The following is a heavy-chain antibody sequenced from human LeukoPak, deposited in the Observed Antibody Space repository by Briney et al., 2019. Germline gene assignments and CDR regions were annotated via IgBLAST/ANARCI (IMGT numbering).Heavy chain of an antibody. J-gene: IGHJ3*02. CDR3: ARNFRSGSGNDAFDI. V-gene: IGHV5-51*01. Sequence: GESLKISCKGSGYSFTNYWIGWVRQMPGKGLEWMGIINSGDSDTTYSPSFQGQVTISADKSISTAYLQWSSLKASDTAMYYCARNFRSGSGNDAFDIWGQGTMVTVSS. D-gene: IGHD3-3*01. CDR1: GYSFTNYW. CDR2: INSGDSDT.